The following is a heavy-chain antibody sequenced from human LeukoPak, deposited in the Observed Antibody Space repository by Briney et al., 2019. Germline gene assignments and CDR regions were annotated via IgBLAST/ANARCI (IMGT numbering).Heavy chain of an antibody. Sequence: SETLSLTCGVSGASVRSDFWSWIRQPPGKGLEWIGDIYYSGSTNYNPSLKSRVTISVDTSKNQFSLKLSSVTAADTAVYYCARDLWGYSSPEDAFDIWGQGTMVTVSS. V-gene: IGHV4-59*02. CDR1: GASVRSDF. CDR2: IYYSGST. D-gene: IGHD6-13*01. J-gene: IGHJ3*02. CDR3: ARDLWGYSSPEDAFDI.